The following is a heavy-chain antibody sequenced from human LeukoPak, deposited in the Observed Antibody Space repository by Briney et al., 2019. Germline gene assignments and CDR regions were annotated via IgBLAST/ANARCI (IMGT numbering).Heavy chain of an antibody. V-gene: IGHV1-69*02. CDR2: IIPILGIA. Sequence: AVKVSCKASGGTFSSYTISWVRQAPGQRLEWMGRIIPILGIANYAQKFQGRVTITADKSTSTAYMELSSLRSEDTAVYYCARVSVVGATPFDPWGQGTLVTVSS. CDR3: ARVSVVGATPFDP. D-gene: IGHD1-26*01. J-gene: IGHJ5*02. CDR1: GGTFSSYT.